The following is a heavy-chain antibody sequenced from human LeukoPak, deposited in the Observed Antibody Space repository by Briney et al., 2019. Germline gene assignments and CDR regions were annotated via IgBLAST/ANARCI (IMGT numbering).Heavy chain of an antibody. CDR2: ISGRDSST. CDR3: AKDGLYASGLGNWFDP. CDR1: GFTFSSYA. V-gene: IGHV3-23*01. J-gene: IGHJ5*02. Sequence: PGGSLRLSCAASGFTFSSYAMNWVRQAPGKGLEWVSAISGRDSSTYYADSVKGRFTISRDNSKNTLYLQMNSLRPEDTALYYCAKDGLYASGLGNWFDPWGQGTLVTVSS. D-gene: IGHD3-10*01.